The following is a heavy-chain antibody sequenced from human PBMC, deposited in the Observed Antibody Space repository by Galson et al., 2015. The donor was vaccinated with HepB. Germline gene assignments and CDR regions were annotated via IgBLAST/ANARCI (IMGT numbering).Heavy chain of an antibody. D-gene: IGHD4-17*01. CDR1: GYTFTSYA. J-gene: IGHJ4*02. CDR2: INTNTGNP. Sequence: SVTVSCKASGYTFTSYAMNWVRQAPGQGLEWMGWINTNTGNPTYAQGFTGRFVFSLDTTVSTAYLQISSLKAEDTAVYYCARGWDYGVNPWGYWGQGTLVTVSS. CDR3: ARGWDYGVNPWGY. V-gene: IGHV7-4-1*02.